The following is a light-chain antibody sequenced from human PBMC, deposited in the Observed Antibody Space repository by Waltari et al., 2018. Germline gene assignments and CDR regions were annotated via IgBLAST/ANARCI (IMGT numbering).Light chain of an antibody. CDR3: CSYVGGTSWV. Sequence: QSALTQPASVSGSPGQSISLSCTGSSSDVGNFLLLSWYQQHPGKAPKVIIYEGNKRPSGLSDRFSGSKSGKMASLTISGLQPDDEADYYCCSYVGGTSWVFGGGTKLTVL. CDR1: SSDVGNFLL. V-gene: IGLV2-23*01. CDR2: EGN. J-gene: IGLJ3*02.